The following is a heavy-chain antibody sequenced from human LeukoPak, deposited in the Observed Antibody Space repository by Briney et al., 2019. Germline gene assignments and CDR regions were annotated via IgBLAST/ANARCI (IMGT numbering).Heavy chain of an antibody. J-gene: IGHJ4*02. V-gene: IGHV4-4*07. CDR2: IYTSGST. CDR3: ARAVTIFGVVIQLDY. CDR1: GGSISSYY. D-gene: IGHD3-3*01. Sequence: SETLSLTCTVSGGSISSYYWSWIRQPAGKGLVWIGRIYTSGSTNYNPSLKSRVTISVDTSKNQFSLKLSSVTAADTAVYYCARAVTIFGVVIQLDYWGQGTLVTVSS.